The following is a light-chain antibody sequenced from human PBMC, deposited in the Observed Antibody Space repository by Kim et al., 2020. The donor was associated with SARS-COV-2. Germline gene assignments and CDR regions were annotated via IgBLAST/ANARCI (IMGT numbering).Light chain of an antibody. V-gene: IGKV3-15*01. CDR2: ETS. Sequence: VSPGERLTLSGRTSQSVDGSLAGYQRKPGQAPGTLIDETSTRAAGVPARFSGGRSGPDRILTNGSLRSEDSAVYYCQHYTDWPWTFGQGTKVDIK. CDR3: QHYTDWPWT. J-gene: IGKJ1*01. CDR1: QSVDGS.